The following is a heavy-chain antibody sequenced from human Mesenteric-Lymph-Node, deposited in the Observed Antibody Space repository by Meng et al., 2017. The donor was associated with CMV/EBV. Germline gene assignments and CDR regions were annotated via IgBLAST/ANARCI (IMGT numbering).Heavy chain of an antibody. J-gene: IGHJ4*02. Sequence: QVQLQQWGAGLFKPSETLSLTCAGYGRSFSGYYWSWIRQPPGKGLEWIGEINHSGVPNYNPSLKSRVTISLDRSKNQFSLNLSSVTAEDTAVYYCARGSDIPVNNYWGQGTLVTVSS. D-gene: IGHD2-15*01. CDR3: ARGSDIPVNNY. V-gene: IGHV4-34*01. CDR1: GRSFSGYY. CDR2: INHSGVP.